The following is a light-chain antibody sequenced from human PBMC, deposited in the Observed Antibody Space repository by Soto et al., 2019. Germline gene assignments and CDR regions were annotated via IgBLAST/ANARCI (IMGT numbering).Light chain of an antibody. CDR3: QQYGSSGT. J-gene: IGKJ1*01. CDR1: QSVGSN. Sequence: FTQGPGRQCVSPGERATLSCRASQSVGSNLAWYRTKPGQAPRLLIYGASDRATGIPDRLSGSGSGTDFTLTISRVAPEDSAVVYGQQYGSSGTFSPGTKVDIK. CDR2: GAS. V-gene: IGKV3-20*01.